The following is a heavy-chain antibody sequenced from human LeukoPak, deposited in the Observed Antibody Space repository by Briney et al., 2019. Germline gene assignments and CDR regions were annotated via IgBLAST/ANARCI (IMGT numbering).Heavy chain of an antibody. J-gene: IGHJ5*02. CDR2: IIPIFGTA. Sequence: SVKVSCKASGGTFISYAISWVRQAPGQGLEWMGGIIPIFGTANYAQKFQGRVTITADESTSTAYMELSSLRSEDTAVYYCARDPALFGVVVLAATSYNWFDPWGQGTLVTVSS. V-gene: IGHV1-69*13. D-gene: IGHD2-15*01. CDR3: ARDPALFGVVVLAATSYNWFDP. CDR1: GGTFISYA.